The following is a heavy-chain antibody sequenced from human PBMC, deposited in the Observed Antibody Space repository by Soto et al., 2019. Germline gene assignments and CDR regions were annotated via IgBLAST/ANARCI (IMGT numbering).Heavy chain of an antibody. V-gene: IGHV3-73*01. Sequence: LRLSCAASGFTFGGSAMHWVRQASGKGLEWVGHIRSKTNSYATAYAESVKGRFTISRDDSMNTAYLEMNSLKTEDTAAYFCTRQTDAVQWLVVPTDYKFDYWGQGTLVTVSS. CDR3: TRQTDAVQWLVVPTDYKFDY. D-gene: IGHD6-19*01. J-gene: IGHJ4*02. CDR1: GFTFGGSA. CDR2: IRSKTNSYAT.